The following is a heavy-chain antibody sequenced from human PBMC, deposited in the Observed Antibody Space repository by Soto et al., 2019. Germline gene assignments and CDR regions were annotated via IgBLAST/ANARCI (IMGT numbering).Heavy chain of an antibody. Sequence: GGSLRLSCAVSGFTLNDYLTHWVRQAPGKGLVWVSRINSDGSGTYYADSVKGRFTVSRDNGKNTVYLQMNSLRAEDTAVYYCARDPGHSNVILEYWGQGSLVTVSS. CDR2: INSDGSGT. CDR1: GFTLNDYL. CDR3: ARDPGHSNVILEY. D-gene: IGHD2-21*01. V-gene: IGHV3-74*01. J-gene: IGHJ4*02.